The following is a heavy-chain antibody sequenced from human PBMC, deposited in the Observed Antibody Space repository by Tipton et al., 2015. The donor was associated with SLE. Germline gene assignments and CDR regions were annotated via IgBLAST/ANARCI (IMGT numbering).Heavy chain of an antibody. D-gene: IGHD6-19*01. CDR1: GFTFHTYA. Sequence: SLRLSCAASGFTFHTYAMHWVRQAPGKGLEWVAVISYDAINKNYADSVKGRFTISRDNSKNTLYLQLNSLRPADTAVYYCARDTGGLGSGGFDYWGQGTLLTVSS. CDR3: ARDTGGLGSGGFDY. V-gene: IGHV3-30*04. J-gene: IGHJ4*02. CDR2: ISYDAINK.